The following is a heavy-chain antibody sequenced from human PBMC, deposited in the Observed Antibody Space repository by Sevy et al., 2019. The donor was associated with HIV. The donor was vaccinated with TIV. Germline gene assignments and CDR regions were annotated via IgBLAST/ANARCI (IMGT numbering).Heavy chain of an antibody. J-gene: IGHJ5*02. V-gene: IGHV1-2*04. D-gene: IGHD6-13*01. CDR1: GYTFTGYY. Sequence: ASVKVSCKASGYTFTGYYMHWVRQAPGQGLEWMGWINPNSGGTNYAQKFQGWVTMTRDTSISTAYMELSRLRSDDTAVYYCARSKLSRAIAAAAFDPWGQGTLVNVSS. CDR3: ARSKLSRAIAAAAFDP. CDR2: INPNSGGT.